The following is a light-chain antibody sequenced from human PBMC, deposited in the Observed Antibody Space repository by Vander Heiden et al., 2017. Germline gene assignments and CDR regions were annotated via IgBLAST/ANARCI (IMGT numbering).Light chain of an antibody. V-gene: IGKV1-13*02. CDR1: QGISSA. J-gene: IGKJ1*01. CDR3: QQFKEWT. Sequence: AIQLTKSPSSLSASVGDRVTITCRASQGISSALAWYQQKPGKAPKLLIYDASSLESGVPSRFSGSGSGTDFTLTSSSLQPEDFATYYCQQFKEWTFGQGTKVEIK. CDR2: DAS.